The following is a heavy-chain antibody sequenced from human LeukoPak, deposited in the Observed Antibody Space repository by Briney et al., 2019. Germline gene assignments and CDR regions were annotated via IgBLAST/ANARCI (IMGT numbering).Heavy chain of an antibody. D-gene: IGHD3-3*01. CDR3: ARESPLVGDFWSCYYGPRLDY. CDR2: TYYRSKWYN. CDR1: GDSVSSNSAA. Sequence: SQTLSLTCAISGDSVSSNSAAWNWIRQSPSRGLEWLGRTYYRSKWYNDYAVSVKSRITINPDTSKNQFSLQLNSVTPEDTAVYFCARESPLVGDFWSCYYGPRLDYWGQGTLVTVSS. J-gene: IGHJ4*02. V-gene: IGHV6-1*01.